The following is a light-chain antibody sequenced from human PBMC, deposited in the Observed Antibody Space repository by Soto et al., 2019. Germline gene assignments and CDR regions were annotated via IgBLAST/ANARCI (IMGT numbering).Light chain of an antibody. CDR1: SSDVGGYNY. CDR2: EVS. J-gene: IGLJ1*01. Sequence: QSALTQPASVSGSPGQSITISCTGTSSDVGGYNYVSWYQQHPGKAPKLMIYEVSNRPSGVSNRFSGSKSGNTASLTISGLQAEDEADYYCSSNTSSSLYVFGTGTKLTVL. CDR3: SSNTSSSLYV. V-gene: IGLV2-14*01.